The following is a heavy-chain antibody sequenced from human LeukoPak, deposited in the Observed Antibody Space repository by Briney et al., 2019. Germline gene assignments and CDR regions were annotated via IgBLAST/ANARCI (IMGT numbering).Heavy chain of an antibody. V-gene: IGHV4-59*01. CDR1: GVSISSYY. Sequence: SETLSLTCTVSGVSISSYYWSWIRQPPGKGLEWIGYIYYSGSTNYNPSLKGRVTISVDTSKNQFSLKLSSVTAADTAVYYCAMEGYSYGPFDYWGQGTLVTVSS. CDR3: AMEGYSYGPFDY. J-gene: IGHJ4*02. CDR2: IYYSGST. D-gene: IGHD5-18*01.